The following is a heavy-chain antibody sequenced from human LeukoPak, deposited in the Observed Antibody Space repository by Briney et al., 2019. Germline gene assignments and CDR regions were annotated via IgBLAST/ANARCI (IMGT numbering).Heavy chain of an antibody. V-gene: IGHV3-74*01. D-gene: IGHD3-22*01. CDR2: INGDGTTT. J-gene: IGHJ4*02. CDR1: GFTFNKYW. CDR3: ATGNYYDSRGYYTFGH. Sequence: PGGSLRLSCAASGFTFNKYWMHWVRQVPGKGLVWVSRINGDGTTTSYAESVKGGFTMSRDNAKNTLYLQMSGLRVEDTAVYYCATGNYYDSRGYYTFGHWGQGTLVTVSS.